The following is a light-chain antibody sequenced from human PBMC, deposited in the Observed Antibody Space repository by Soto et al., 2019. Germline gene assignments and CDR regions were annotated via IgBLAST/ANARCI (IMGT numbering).Light chain of an antibody. CDR3: SSYAGSYAYV. CDR1: SSDVGGYNY. V-gene: IGLV2-14*01. Sequence: QSALTQPASVSGSPGQSITISCTGTSSDVGGYNYVSWYQQHPGKAPKLMIYDVSNRPSGVSNRFSGSKSANTASLTISGLQAEDEAYYYCSSYAGSYAYVFGTGTKLTVL. CDR2: DVS. J-gene: IGLJ1*01.